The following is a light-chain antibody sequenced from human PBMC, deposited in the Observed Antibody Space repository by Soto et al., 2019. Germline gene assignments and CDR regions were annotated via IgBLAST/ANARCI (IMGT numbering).Light chain of an antibody. CDR3: QQYINWPRT. CDR2: AAS. CDR1: HDVTTY. Sequence: EIVMTQSPATLSVSPGERATLSCRASHDVTTYLAWYQQKSGQAPRLLIYAASTRATGIPARFSGSGSGTECSLTISSLQSEDFAVYYCQQYINWPRTFGQGTKVEIK. V-gene: IGKV3-15*01. J-gene: IGKJ1*01.